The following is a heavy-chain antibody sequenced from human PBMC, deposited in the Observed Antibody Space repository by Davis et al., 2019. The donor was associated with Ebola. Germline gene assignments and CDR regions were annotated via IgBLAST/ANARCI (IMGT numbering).Heavy chain of an antibody. CDR3: ARDRFPMDSSSWYWFDP. CDR1: GFTFSSYS. J-gene: IGHJ5*02. Sequence: GESLKISCAASGFTFSSYSMNWVRQAPGKGLEWVSSISSSSSYIYYADSVKGRFTISRDNAKNSLYLQMNSLRAEDTAVYYCARDRFPMDSSSWYWFDPWGQGTLVTVSS. V-gene: IGHV3-21*01. D-gene: IGHD6-13*01. CDR2: ISSSSSYI.